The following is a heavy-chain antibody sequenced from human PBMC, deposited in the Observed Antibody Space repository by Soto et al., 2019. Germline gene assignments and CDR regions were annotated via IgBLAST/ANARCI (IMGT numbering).Heavy chain of an antibody. J-gene: IGHJ4*02. V-gene: IGHV3-30*03. Sequence: PGGSLRLSCAASGFTFSNYDMHWVRQAPGKGLKCVAVISYDGSNEYYADSVKGRFTISRDNSKNTLYLQMNSLRIEDTAVYYCASLSSLLDYWGQGTLVTVSS. CDR2: ISYDGSNE. D-gene: IGHD6-6*01. CDR3: ASLSSLLDY. CDR1: GFTFSNYD.